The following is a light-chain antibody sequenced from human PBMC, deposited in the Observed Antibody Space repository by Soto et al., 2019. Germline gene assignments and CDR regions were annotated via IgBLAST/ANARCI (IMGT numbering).Light chain of an antibody. CDR2: DAS. CDR1: QSVSSY. Sequence: EIVLTQSPATLSLSPGERATLSCRASQSVSSYLAWYQQKPGQAPRLLIYDASNRATGIPARFSGSGSGTDFTLTISSLEPEDFGVYYCQYYGNSRITFGQGTRLEIK. CDR3: QYYGNSRIT. J-gene: IGKJ5*01. V-gene: IGKV3-11*01.